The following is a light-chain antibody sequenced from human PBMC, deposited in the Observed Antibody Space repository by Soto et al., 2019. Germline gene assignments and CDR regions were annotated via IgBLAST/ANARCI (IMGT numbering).Light chain of an antibody. Sequence: PGERATPSCWASETVATNLAWYQQKPGQAPRLLIYDASTRATGIPARFSGSGAGTDFTLTITSLEPEDFAVYYCQQRSNWPPTFGQGTKVDIK. V-gene: IGKV3-11*01. CDR2: DAS. CDR1: ETVATN. J-gene: IGKJ1*01. CDR3: QQRSNWPPT.